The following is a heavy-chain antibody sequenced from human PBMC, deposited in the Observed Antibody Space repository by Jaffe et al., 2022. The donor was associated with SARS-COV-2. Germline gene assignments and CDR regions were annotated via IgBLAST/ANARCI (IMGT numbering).Heavy chain of an antibody. Sequence: QVQLVESGGGVVQPGRSLRLSCAASGFTFSSYAMHWVRQAPGKGLEWVAVISYDGSNKYYADSVKGRFTISRDNSKNTLYLQMNSLRAEDTAVYYCARGLIVGATDDAFDIWGQGTMVTVSS. CDR3: ARGLIVGATDDAFDI. J-gene: IGHJ3*02. D-gene: IGHD1-26*01. CDR2: ISYDGSNK. CDR1: GFTFSSYA. V-gene: IGHV3-30-3*01.